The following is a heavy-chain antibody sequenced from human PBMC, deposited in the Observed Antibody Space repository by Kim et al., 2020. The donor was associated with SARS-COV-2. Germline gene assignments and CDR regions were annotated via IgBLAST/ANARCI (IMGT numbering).Heavy chain of an antibody. CDR3: TTDETWARIDY. CDR2: T. D-gene: IGHD1-26*01. V-gene: IGHV3-15*01. J-gene: IGHJ4*02. Sequence: TDYAAPVKGRFTISRDDSKNTLYLQMNSLKTEDTAVYYCTTDETWARIDYWGQGTLVTVSS.